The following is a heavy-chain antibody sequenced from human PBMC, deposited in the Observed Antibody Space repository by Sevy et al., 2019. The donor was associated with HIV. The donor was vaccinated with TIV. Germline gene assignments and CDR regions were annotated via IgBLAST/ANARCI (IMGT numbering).Heavy chain of an antibody. CDR3: ATHIETWIQLRLGWFDP. D-gene: IGHD5-18*01. J-gene: IGHJ5*02. Sequence: SETLSLNCSVSGGSLNSNRHYWGWIRQPPGKGLEWIGTIDYSGSTYYNPSLRSRVTMSIDTSRNQFSLKLTSVTAADTAIYYCATHIETWIQLRLGWFDPWGHGTLVTVSS. CDR1: GGSLNSNRHY. V-gene: IGHV4-39*01. CDR2: IDYSGST.